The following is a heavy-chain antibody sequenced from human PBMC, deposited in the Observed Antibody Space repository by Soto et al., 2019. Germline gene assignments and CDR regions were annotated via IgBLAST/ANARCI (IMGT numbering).Heavy chain of an antibody. CDR3: ATIIGYSGYGYDAFDI. CDR2: IYYSGST. Sequence: SETLSLTCNVSGGSISSSSYYWGWIRQPPGKGLEWIGSIYYSGSTYYNPSLKSRVTISVDTSKNQFSLKLSSVTAADTAVYYCATIIGYSGYGYDAFDIWGQGTMVTVSS. V-gene: IGHV4-39*01. CDR1: GGSISSSSYY. D-gene: IGHD5-12*01. J-gene: IGHJ3*02.